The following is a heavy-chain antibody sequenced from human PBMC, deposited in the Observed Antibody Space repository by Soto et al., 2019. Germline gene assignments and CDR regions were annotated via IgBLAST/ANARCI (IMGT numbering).Heavy chain of an antibody. CDR3: ARHRTIPVNYGMDV. V-gene: IGHV5-51*01. D-gene: IGHD2-21*01. Sequence: PGESLKISCKGSGYSFANYWIAWVSQMPGKGLEWMGIILPDGSAMRYGPSFQGQVTISADRSSSTAYLQWSSLKASDTAMYYCARHRTIPVNYGMDVWGQGTTVTVSS. CDR1: GYSFANYW. CDR2: ILPDGSAM. J-gene: IGHJ6*02.